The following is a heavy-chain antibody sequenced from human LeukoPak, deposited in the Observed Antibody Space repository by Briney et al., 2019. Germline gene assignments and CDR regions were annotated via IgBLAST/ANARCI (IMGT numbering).Heavy chain of an antibody. Sequence: GGSLRLSCAASGFTFSSYAMSWVRQAPGKGLEWAAITSYDGREKYYADSVKGRFTISRDNSKDTLYLQMNSLRPEDTAIYYCAKSKPPREYCSVTTCYAGFGAFDIWGQGTMVTVFS. CDR2: TSYDGREK. V-gene: IGHV3-30*18. J-gene: IGHJ3*02. CDR1: GFTFSSYA. CDR3: AKSKPPREYCSVTTCYAGFGAFDI. D-gene: IGHD2-2*01.